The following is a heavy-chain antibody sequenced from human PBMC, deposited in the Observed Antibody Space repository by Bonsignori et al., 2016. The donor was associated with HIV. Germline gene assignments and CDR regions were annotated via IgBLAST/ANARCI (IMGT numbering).Heavy chain of an antibody. J-gene: IGHJ3*02. CDR2: INHSGST. CDR1: GGSFSGYY. Sequence: QVQLQQWGAGLLKPSETLSLTCGVYGGSFSGYYWTWIRQPPGKVLEWIGEINHSGSTNYNPSLQSRVTISVDTSKNQFSLKLRSVTAADTAMYYCARVIPDLYYDYVWGSTLPHAFDYLGPGDIAHRLF. D-gene: IGHD3-16*01. CDR3: ARVIPDLYYDYVWGSTLPHAFDY. V-gene: IGHV4-34*01.